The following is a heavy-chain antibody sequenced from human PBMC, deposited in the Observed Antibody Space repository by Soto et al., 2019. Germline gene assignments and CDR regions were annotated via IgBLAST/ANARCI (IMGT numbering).Heavy chain of an antibody. CDR3: AREVVITTGAFDI. CDR2: ISSSSSTI. CDR1: GFTFSSYS. V-gene: IGHV3-48*02. J-gene: IGHJ3*02. Sequence: EVQLVESGGGLVQPGGSLRLSCAASGFTFSSYSMNWVRQAPGKGLEWVSYISSSSSTIYYADSVKGRFTISRDNAKNSLYLQINSLRDEDTAVYYCAREVVITTGAFDIWGQGTMVTVSS. D-gene: IGHD3-22*01.